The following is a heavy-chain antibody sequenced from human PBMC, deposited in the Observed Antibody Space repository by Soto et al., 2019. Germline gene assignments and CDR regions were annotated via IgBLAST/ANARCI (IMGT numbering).Heavy chain of an antibody. CDR2: IISKTHGGRT. CDR1: GFAFSNAW. V-gene: IGHV3-15*01. CDR3: AAGTGRTDFDY. Sequence: GGSLRLSWAASGFAFSNAWMSWVRQAPGKGLEWVGRIISKTHGGRTDYTAPVKDRFIMSRDDSKNTLYLQMNSLNTEDTAVYYCAAGTGRTDFDYWGQGTLVTVSS. D-gene: IGHD2-2*01. J-gene: IGHJ4*02.